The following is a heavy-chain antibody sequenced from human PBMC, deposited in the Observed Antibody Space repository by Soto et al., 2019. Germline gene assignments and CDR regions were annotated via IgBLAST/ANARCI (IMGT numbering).Heavy chain of an antibody. CDR2: IIPIFGTA. CDR3: ARDAGYSDGSHYYYGMDF. V-gene: IGHV1-69*01. CDR1: GGTFSSYA. Sequence: QVQLVQSGAEVKKPGSSVKVSCKASGGTFSSYAISWVRQAPGQGLEWMGGIIPIFGTANYAQKFQGRVMITADESTSTAYMELSSLRSEDTAVYYWARDAGYSDGSHYYYGMDFWGQGTTVTVSS. J-gene: IGHJ6*02. D-gene: IGHD5-18*01.